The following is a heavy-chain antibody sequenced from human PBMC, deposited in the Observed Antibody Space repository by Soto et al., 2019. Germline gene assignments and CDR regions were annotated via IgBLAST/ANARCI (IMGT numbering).Heavy chain of an antibody. V-gene: IGHV1-69*12. CDR3: ADSSYCGGDCFLPGD. D-gene: IGHD2-21*02. CDR2: IIPIFGTA. CDR1: GGTFSSYA. Sequence: QVQLVQSGAEVKKPGSSVKVSCKASGGTFSSYAISWVRQAPGQGLEWMGGIIPIFGTANYAQKFQGRVTITADESTSTAYMELSILRSEDTAVYYCADSSYCGGDCFLPGDWGQGTLVTVSS. J-gene: IGHJ4*02.